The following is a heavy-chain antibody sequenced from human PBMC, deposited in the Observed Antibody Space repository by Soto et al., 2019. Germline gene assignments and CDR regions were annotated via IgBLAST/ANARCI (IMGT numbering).Heavy chain of an antibody. CDR3: ARANYYGSPGDFDY. Sequence: EVQLVESGGGLVQPWGSLRLSCAASGLTFSSYSMNWVRQAPGKGLEWVSYISSSSSTIYYADSVKGRFTISRDNAKNSLYLQMNSLRAEDTAVYYCARANYYGSPGDFDYWGQGTLVTVSS. D-gene: IGHD3-10*01. CDR2: ISSSSSTI. V-gene: IGHV3-48*01. CDR1: GLTFSSYS. J-gene: IGHJ4*02.